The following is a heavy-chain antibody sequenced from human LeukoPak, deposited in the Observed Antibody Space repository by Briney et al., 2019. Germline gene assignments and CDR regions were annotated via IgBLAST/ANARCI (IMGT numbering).Heavy chain of an antibody. D-gene: IGHD6-13*01. V-gene: IGHV4-34*01. CDR3: ALAAAGTRGGIDY. Sequence: PSETLSLTCAVYGGSFSGYYWSWIRQPPGKGPEWIGEINHSGSTNYNPSLKSRDTISVDTSKNQFSLKLSSVTAADTAVYYCALAAAGTRGGIDYWGQGTLVTVSS. CDR1: GGSFSGYY. CDR2: INHSGST. J-gene: IGHJ4*02.